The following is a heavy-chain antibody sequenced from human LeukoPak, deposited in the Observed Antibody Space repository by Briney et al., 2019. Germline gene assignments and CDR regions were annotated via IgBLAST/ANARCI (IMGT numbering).Heavy chain of an antibody. Sequence: PWGSLRLSCAASGFTVSSNYMSWVSQAPGKELEWVSVINNGGRTYYADSVKGRFTIPKDNSKNTLYLQMNSLRAEDTAVYYCTRAPSVTTSFYFDYWCQGTLVTVSS. CDR3: TRAPSVTTSFYFDY. V-gene: IGHV3-66*01. J-gene: IGHJ4*02. CDR2: INNGGRT. D-gene: IGHD4-11*01. CDR1: GFTVSSNY.